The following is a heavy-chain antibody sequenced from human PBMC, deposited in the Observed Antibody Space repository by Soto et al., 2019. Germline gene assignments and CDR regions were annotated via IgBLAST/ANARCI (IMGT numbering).Heavy chain of an antibody. J-gene: IGHJ6*02. V-gene: IGHV5-51*01. CDR1: GYSFTSYW. Sequence: EVQLVQSGAEVKKPGESLKISCKGSGYSFTSYWIGWVRQMPGKGLEWMGIIYPGDSDTRYSPSFQGQVTISADKSISAAYLQWSSLKASDTAMYYCARPREAGKNYYGVDVWGQGTTVTVSS. CDR3: ARPREAGKNYYGVDV. CDR2: IYPGDSDT. D-gene: IGHD6-19*01.